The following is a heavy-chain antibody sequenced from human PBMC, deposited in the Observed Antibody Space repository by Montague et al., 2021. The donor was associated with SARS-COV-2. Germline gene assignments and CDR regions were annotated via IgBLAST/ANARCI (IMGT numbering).Heavy chain of an antibody. D-gene: IGHD3-10*01. CDR2: IYWDDAK. V-gene: IGHV2-5*02. CDR1: GFSLTTRGVG. J-gene: IGHJ5*02. CDR3: AHKLYGIKRRWFDP. Sequence: PALVKSTQTLTLTCTFSGFSLTTRGVGVGWIRQPPGKALEWLALIYWDDAKHYSPSLKSRLTITKDTSKNQVVLTMTNMDPVDTATYYCAHKLYGIKRRWFDPWGQGTLVTVSS.